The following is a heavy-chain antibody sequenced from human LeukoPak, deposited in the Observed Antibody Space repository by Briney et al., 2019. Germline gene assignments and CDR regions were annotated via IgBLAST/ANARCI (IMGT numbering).Heavy chain of an antibody. V-gene: IGHV3-9*01. CDR3: AKGVGTYYYDSSGSFDY. CDR1: GFTFSSYA. D-gene: IGHD3-22*01. J-gene: IGHJ4*02. CDR2: ISWNSGSI. Sequence: PGGSLRLSCAASGFTFSSYAMHWVRQAPGKGLEWVSGISWNSGSIGYADSVKGRFTISRDNAKNSLYLQMNSLRAEDTALYYCAKGVGTYYYDSSGSFDYWGQGTLVTVSS.